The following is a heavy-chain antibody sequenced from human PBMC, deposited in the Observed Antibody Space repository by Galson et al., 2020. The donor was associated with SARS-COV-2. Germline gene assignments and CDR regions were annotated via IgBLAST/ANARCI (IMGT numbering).Heavy chain of an antibody. V-gene: IGHV3-15*01. Sequence: AGSLRLSCAASGFTLSNAWMSWVRQPPGKGLEWVGRIKSKTDGRTTDYAAPVKGRLTIPRDESKNTMYLPMNSLKTEDTAVYYCTPKAQGDPALDIWGQGTMVSVSS. CDR3: TPKAQGDPALDI. CDR1: GFTLSNAW. CDR2: IKSKTDGRTT. D-gene: IGHD3-10*01. J-gene: IGHJ3*02.